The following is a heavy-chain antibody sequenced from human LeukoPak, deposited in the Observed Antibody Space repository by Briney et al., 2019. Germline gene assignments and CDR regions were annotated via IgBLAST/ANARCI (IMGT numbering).Heavy chain of an antibody. CDR3: ARALTYYYDSSGYFDY. V-gene: IGHV4-39*01. D-gene: IGHD3-22*01. Sequence: NPSETLSLTCTVSGGSISSSTYYWGWIRQPPGTGLEWIGSIYYTGNTYYNPSLKSRVTISVDTSKNQFSLKLSSVTAADTAVYYCARALTYYYDSSGYFDYWGQGTLVTVSS. CDR1: GGSISSSTYY. CDR2: IYYTGNT. J-gene: IGHJ4*02.